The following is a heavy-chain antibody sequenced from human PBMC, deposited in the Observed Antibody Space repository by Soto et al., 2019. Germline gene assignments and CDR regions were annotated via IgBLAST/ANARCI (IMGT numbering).Heavy chain of an antibody. V-gene: IGHV4-61*01. D-gene: IGHD6-13*01. Sequence: PSETLSLTCTVSGDSISSGTHYWNWIRQPPGKGLEWIGYIYYSGSTNYNPSLKSRVTISVDTSKNQFSLKLSSVTAADTAVYYCASFVSGNWYWGAFDIWGQGTMVTVSS. CDR1: GDSISSGTHY. CDR3: ASFVSGNWYWGAFDI. CDR2: IYYSGST. J-gene: IGHJ3*02.